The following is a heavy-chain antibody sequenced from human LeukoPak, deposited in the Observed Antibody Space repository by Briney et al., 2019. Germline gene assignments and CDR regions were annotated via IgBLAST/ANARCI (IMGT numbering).Heavy chain of an antibody. Sequence: GGSLRLSCAASGFTFSSYEMNWVRQAPGKGLEWVAVISYDGSNKYYVDSVKGRFTISRDNSKNTLYLQMNSLRAEDTAVYYCAKGLSGSPPPYWGQGTLVTVSS. CDR3: AKGLSGSPPPY. D-gene: IGHD3-10*01. V-gene: IGHV3-30*18. J-gene: IGHJ4*02. CDR1: GFTFSSYE. CDR2: ISYDGSNK.